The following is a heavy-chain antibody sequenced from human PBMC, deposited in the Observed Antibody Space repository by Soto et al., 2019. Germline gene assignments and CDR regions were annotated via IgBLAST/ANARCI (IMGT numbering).Heavy chain of an antibody. V-gene: IGHV3-23*01. CDR3: ARLLYDFWSGSEFYWFDP. D-gene: IGHD3-3*01. CDR1: GFTFSSYA. Sequence: VGSLRLSCAGSGFTFSSYAMSWVRQAPGKGLEWVSAICGSGGSTYYADSVKGRFTISKDNSKNTLYLQMNSLRAEDTAVYYCARLLYDFWSGSEFYWFDPWGQGTLVTVSS. J-gene: IGHJ5*02. CDR2: ICGSGGST.